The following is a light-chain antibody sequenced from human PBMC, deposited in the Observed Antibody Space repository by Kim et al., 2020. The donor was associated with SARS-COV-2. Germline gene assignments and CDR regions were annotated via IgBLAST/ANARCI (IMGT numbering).Light chain of an antibody. J-gene: IGKJ2*01. CDR3: QQYGSSPYT. CDR1: QSVSSSY. Sequence: LYPGETATLSGRASQSVSSSYLTWYQQKPGQAPRLLIYGASSRATGIPDRFSGSGSGTDFTLTISRLEPEEFAVYYCQQYGSSPYTFGQGTKLEI. CDR2: GAS. V-gene: IGKV3-20*01.